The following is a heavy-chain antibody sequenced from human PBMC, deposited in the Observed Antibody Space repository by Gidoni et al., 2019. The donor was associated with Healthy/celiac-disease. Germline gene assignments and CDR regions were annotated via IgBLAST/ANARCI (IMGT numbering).Heavy chain of an antibody. J-gene: IGHJ1*01. Sequence: QVQLQQWGAGLLKPSETLSLTCAVYGGSFSGYYWSWIRQPPGKGLEWIGEINHSGSTNYNPSLKSRVTISGDTSKNQFSLKLSSVTAADTAVYYCARGRQNDCSGGSCYPGRDFQHWGQGTLVTVSS. V-gene: IGHV4-34*01. CDR1: GGSFSGYY. CDR3: ARGRQNDCSGGSCYPGRDFQH. D-gene: IGHD2-15*01. CDR2: INHSGST.